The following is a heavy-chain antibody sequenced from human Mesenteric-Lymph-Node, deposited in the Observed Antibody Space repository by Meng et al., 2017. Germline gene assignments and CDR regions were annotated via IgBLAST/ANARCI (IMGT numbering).Heavy chain of an antibody. V-gene: IGHV1-69*06. CDR1: GGTFSSSA. J-gene: IGHJ4*02. Sequence: QVQLVQSGAEVKKPGSSVKVSCKASGGTFSSSAISWVRQAPGQGLEWTGGIIPIFGTANYAQKFQGRVTITRDTSASTAYMELSSLRSEDTAVYYCAREYSSSSEIDYWGQGTLVTVSS. CDR3: AREYSSSSEIDY. D-gene: IGHD6-6*01. CDR2: IIPIFGTA.